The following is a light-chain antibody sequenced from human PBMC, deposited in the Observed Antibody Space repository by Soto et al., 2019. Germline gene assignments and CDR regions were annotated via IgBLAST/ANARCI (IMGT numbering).Light chain of an antibody. V-gene: IGLV2-14*01. Sequence: QYALTQPASVSGSPGQSITIYCTGTSSDVGGYNYVSWYQQHPDKAPKLIIYEVSNRPSGVSIRFSGSKSANTASLTISGLQAEDEADYYCSSYTTTYTVLFGGGTKLTVL. CDR1: SSDVGGYNY. CDR2: EVS. CDR3: SSYTTTYTVL. J-gene: IGLJ2*01.